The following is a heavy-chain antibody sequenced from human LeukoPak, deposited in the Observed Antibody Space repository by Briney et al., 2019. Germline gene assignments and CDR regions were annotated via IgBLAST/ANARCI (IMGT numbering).Heavy chain of an antibody. J-gene: IGHJ4*02. CDR3: AKDKCGAFCGGD. CDR1: GFSFSTYG. CDR2: TRYDGTYK. V-gene: IGHV3-30*02. Sequence: PGGSLRLSCAASGFSFSTYGMHWVRQAPGKGLEWVAFTRYDGTYKYYADSVKGRFTISRDNSKNTLYLQMNSLRAEDTAVYYCAKDKCGAFCGGDWGQGTLVTVSS. D-gene: IGHD2-21*01.